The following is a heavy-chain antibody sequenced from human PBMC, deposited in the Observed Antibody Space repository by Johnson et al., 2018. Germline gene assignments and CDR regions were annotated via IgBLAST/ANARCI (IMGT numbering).Heavy chain of an antibody. CDR3: ARDGCSGGTCYFNNYMDV. CDR1: GFTFSSYA. V-gene: IGHV3-23*04. D-gene: IGHD2-15*01. CDR2: ISGSGGST. J-gene: IGHJ6*03. Sequence: VQLVESGGGLVQPGGSLRLSCAASGFTFSSYAMSWVRQAPGKGLEWVSAISGSGGSTYYADSVKGRFTISRDNSKNTVYLQMNNLGSDDTAVYYCARDGCSGGTCYFNNYMDVWGKGTTVTVSS.